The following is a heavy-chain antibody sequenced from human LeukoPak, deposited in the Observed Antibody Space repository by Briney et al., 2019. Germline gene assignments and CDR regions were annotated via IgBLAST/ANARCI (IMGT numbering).Heavy chain of an antibody. V-gene: IGHV6-1*01. Sequence: SQTLSLTCAISGDSVSNKSAAWNWIRQSPSRGLEWLGKTYYRYKWYNDYAVSVKSRITINPDTSKNQFSLKLSSVTAADTAVYYCARLETENGYYDFWSGKTYYFDYWGQGTLVTVSS. D-gene: IGHD3-3*01. CDR3: ARLETENGYYDFWSGKTYYFDY. CDR1: GDSVSNKSAA. J-gene: IGHJ4*02. CDR2: TYYRYKWYN.